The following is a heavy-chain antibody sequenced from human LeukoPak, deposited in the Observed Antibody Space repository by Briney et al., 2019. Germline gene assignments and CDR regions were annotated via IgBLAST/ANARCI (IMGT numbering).Heavy chain of an antibody. CDR3: ARHLASDDAFDI. CDR1: GGSISSSSYY. J-gene: IGHJ3*02. V-gene: IGHV4-39*01. Sequence: SETLSLTCTVSGGSISSSSYYRGWIRQPPGKGLEWIGSIYYSGSTYYNPSLKSRVTISVDTSKNQFSLKLSSVTAADTAVYYCARHLASDDAFDIWGQGTMVTVSS. CDR2: IYYSGST.